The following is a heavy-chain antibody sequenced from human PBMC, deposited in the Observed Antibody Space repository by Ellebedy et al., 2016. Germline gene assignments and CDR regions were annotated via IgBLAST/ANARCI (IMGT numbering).Heavy chain of an antibody. CDR1: GGPFSGYY. Sequence: SETLSLXXAVYGGPFSGYYWSWIRQPPGKGLEWIGEINHSGSTNYNPSLKSRVTMSVDTSKNQFSLKLSSVTAADTAVYYCAKVGWESSSAWGWLDPWGQGTLVTVSS. D-gene: IGHD6-6*01. J-gene: IGHJ5*02. CDR3: AKVGWESSSAWGWLDP. CDR2: INHSGST. V-gene: IGHV4-34*01.